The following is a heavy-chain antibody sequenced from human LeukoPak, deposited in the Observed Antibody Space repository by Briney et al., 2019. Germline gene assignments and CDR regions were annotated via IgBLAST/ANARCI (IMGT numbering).Heavy chain of an antibody. Sequence: NPSETLSLTCTVSGGSISSYYWSWIRQPPGKGLEWIGYIYYSGSTNYNPSLKSRVTISVDTSKNQFSLKLSSVTAADTAVYYCARGIGGILTGYYIGGSGLRYYMDVWGKGTTVTVSS. CDR1: GGSISSYY. CDR3: ARGIGGILTGYYIGGSGLRYYMDV. V-gene: IGHV4-59*12. J-gene: IGHJ6*03. D-gene: IGHD3-9*01. CDR2: IYYSGST.